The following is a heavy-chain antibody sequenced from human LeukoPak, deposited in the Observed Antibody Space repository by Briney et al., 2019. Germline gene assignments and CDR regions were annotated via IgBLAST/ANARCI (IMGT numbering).Heavy chain of an antibody. V-gene: IGHV4-30-2*01. CDR1: GGSISSGGYS. Sequence: TPSETLSLTCAVSGGSISSGGYSWSWIRQPPGKGLEWIGYIYHSGSTYYNPSLKSRVTISVDRSRNQFSLKLSSVTAADTAVYYCVRGYRIHYFDYWGQGTLVTVSS. D-gene: IGHD2-2*02. CDR3: VRGYRIHYFDY. CDR2: IYHSGST. J-gene: IGHJ4*02.